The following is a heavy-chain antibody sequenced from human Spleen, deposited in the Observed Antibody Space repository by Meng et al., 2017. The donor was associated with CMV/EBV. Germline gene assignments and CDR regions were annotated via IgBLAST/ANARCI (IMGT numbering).Heavy chain of an antibody. D-gene: IGHD3-22*01. Sequence: ESLKISCAASGFTFSSYAMHWVRQAPGKGLEWIGYINYIGSTDDNPSLKSRVTMSVDTSKNQFSLRLSSVTAADTAVYYCARYYDTRGDAFDIWGQGTMVTVSS. CDR2: INYIGST. CDR1: GFTFSSYA. CDR3: ARYYDTRGDAFDI. J-gene: IGHJ3*02. V-gene: IGHV4-59*01.